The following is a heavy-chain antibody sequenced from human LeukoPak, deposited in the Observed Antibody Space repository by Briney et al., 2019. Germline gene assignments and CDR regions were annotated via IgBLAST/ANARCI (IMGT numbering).Heavy chain of an antibody. CDR2: IYPGDSDT. J-gene: IGHJ6*03. V-gene: IGHV5-51*01. CDR3: ARRGWNPDYYRAV. CDR1: GYSFPTYW. D-gene: IGHD1-1*01. Sequence: GESLKISCKGSGYSFPTYWIAWVRQIPGKGLEWIRSIYPGDSDTRYNPSFQGQVTISADKSISTAYLQWSSLKASDTAMYYCARRGWNPDYYRAVWGKGTTVTVSS.